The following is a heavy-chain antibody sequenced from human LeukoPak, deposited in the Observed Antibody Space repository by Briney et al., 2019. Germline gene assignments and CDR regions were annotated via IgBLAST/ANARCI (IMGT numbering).Heavy chain of an antibody. V-gene: IGHV3-30-3*02. D-gene: IGHD2-15*01. CDR3: AKSRPPSVVVAAVDY. CDR2: ISYDGSNK. CDR1: GFTFSNYA. Sequence: GGSLRLSCAASGFTFSNYAMHWVRQAPGKGLEWVAVISYDGSNKYYADSVQGRITISRDNSKNTLYLQMNSLRAEDTAMYYCAKSRPPSVVVAAVDYWGPGTLVTVSS. J-gene: IGHJ4*02.